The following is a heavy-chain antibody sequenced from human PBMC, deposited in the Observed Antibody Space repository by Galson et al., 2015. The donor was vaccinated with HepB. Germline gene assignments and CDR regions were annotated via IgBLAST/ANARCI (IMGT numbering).Heavy chain of an antibody. J-gene: IGHJ4*02. CDR1: GFTFTNVW. CDR2: IKGKNDGETT. V-gene: IGHV3-15*01. CDR3: VTLGGSRGFDY. D-gene: IGHD1-26*01. Sequence: SLRLSCAASGFTFTNVWMGWVRQAPGKGLEWVGRIKGKNDGETTNYAAPVQGRFTISRDDSKNTLYLQMNSLKADDTAVYYCVTLGGSRGFDYWGQGTLVTVSS.